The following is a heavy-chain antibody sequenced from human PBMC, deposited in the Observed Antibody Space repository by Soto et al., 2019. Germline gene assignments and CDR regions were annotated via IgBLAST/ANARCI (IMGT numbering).Heavy chain of an antibody. CDR1: GFTFSSYA. Sequence: PGGSLRLSCAASGFTFSSYAMSWVRQAPGKGLEWVSAISGSGGSTYYADSVKGRFTISRDNSKNTLYLQMNSLRAEDTAVYYCAKDPSPVVPAPRGGMDVWGQGTTVTVSS. J-gene: IGHJ6*02. CDR3: AKDPSPVVPAPRGGMDV. CDR2: ISGSGGST. V-gene: IGHV3-23*01. D-gene: IGHD2-2*01.